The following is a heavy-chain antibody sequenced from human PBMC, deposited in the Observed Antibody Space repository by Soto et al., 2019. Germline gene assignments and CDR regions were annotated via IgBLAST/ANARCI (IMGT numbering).Heavy chain of an antibody. CDR1: GGSISSSSYY. Sequence: SETLSLTCTVSGGSISSSSYYWGWIRQPPGKGLEWIGSIYYSGSTYYNPSLKSRVTISVDTSKNQFSLKLSSVTAADTAVYYCARVGALSVTTGESPYHYSMDIWGQGTTVTVSS. CDR3: ARVGALSVTTGESPYHYSMDI. D-gene: IGHD4-4*01. V-gene: IGHV4-39*01. CDR2: IYYSGST. J-gene: IGHJ6*02.